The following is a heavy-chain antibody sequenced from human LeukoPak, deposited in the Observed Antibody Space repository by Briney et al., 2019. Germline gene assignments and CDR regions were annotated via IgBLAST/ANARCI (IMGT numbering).Heavy chain of an antibody. CDR1: GFTFSSYG. J-gene: IGHJ4*02. Sequence: PGRSLRLSCAASGFTFSSYGMHWVRQAPGKGLEWVTVISYDGSNKYYADSVKGRFTISRDNAKNSLYLQMNSLRAEDTAVYYCARDRSDRLAVAGTSAFDYWGQGTLVTVSS. CDR3: ARDRSDRLAVAGTSAFDY. D-gene: IGHD6-19*01. CDR2: ISYDGSNK. V-gene: IGHV3-30*03.